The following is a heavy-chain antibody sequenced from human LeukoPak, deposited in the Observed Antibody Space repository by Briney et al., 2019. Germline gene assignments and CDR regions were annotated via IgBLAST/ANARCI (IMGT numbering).Heavy chain of an antibody. J-gene: IGHJ6*02. CDR1: GYTLTELS. V-gene: IGHV1-24*01. Sequence: ASVKVSCKVSGYTLTELSMHWVRQAPGKGLEWMGGFDPEDGETIYVQKFQGRVTMTEDTSTDTAYMELSSLRSEDTAVYYCATDSGYVYYYYYGMDVWGQGTTVTVSS. D-gene: IGHD5-12*01. CDR2: FDPEDGET. CDR3: ATDSGYVYYYYYGMDV.